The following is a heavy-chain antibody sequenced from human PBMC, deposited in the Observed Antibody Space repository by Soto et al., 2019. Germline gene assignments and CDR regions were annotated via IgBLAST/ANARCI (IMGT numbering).Heavy chain of an antibody. CDR2: ISYDGSNK. V-gene: IGHV3-30*18. CDR3: AKQDAGYSYGFYY. Sequence: QVQLVESGGGVVQPGRSLRLSCAASGFTFSSYGMHWVRQAPGKGLEWVAVISYDGSNKYYADSVKGRFTISRDNSKNTLYLQMNSLRAEDTAVYYCAKQDAGYSYGFYYWGQGTLVTVSS. CDR1: GFTFSSYG. D-gene: IGHD5-18*01. J-gene: IGHJ4*02.